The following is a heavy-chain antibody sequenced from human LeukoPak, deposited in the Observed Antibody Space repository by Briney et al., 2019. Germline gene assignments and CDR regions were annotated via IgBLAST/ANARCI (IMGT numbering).Heavy chain of an antibody. CDR1: GGSISTYY. J-gene: IGHJ3*02. Sequence: SETLSLTCTVSGGSISTYYWSWIRQPPGQGLEWIGYIYYSGSTNYKTPLKRRATISVDTSKNPFSLKLSSVTAAATAVYYCARVYGSGDDFRGAFDIWGKGTMVTVSS. D-gene: IGHD5-12*01. V-gene: IGHV4-59*01. CDR3: ARVYGSGDDFRGAFDI. CDR2: IYYSGST.